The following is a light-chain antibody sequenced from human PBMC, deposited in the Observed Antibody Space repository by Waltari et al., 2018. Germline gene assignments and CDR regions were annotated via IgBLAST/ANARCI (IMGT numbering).Light chain of an antibody. Sequence: EIVMTQSPATLSVSPGERATLRCRASQSVSRNLAWYQQKPGQAPRLLIYGASTRDTGIPARFSGSGSGTEFTLTISSLQSEDCAVYYCQQYNNWPRSTFGQGTKLEIK. J-gene: IGKJ2*01. CDR1: QSVSRN. V-gene: IGKV3-15*01. CDR2: GAS. CDR3: QQYNNWPRST.